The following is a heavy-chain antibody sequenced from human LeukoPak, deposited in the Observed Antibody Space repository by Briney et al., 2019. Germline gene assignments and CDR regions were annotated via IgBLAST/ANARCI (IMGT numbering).Heavy chain of an antibody. CDR2: ISWNSGSI. Sequence: GGSLRLSCAASGFTFDDYAMHWVRQAPGKGLEWVSGISWNSGSIGYADSVKGRFTISRDNAKNSLYLQMNSLRAEDTAVYYCARDLVPAANYYYYYGMDVWGQGTTVTVSS. J-gene: IGHJ6*02. CDR1: GFTFDDYA. CDR3: ARDLVPAANYYYYYGMDV. D-gene: IGHD2-2*01. V-gene: IGHV3-9*01.